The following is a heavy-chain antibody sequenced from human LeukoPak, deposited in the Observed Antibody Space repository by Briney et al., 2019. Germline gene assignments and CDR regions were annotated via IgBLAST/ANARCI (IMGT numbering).Heavy chain of an antibody. CDR1: GGSFSGYY. Sequence: SETLSLTCAVYGGSFSGYYWNWIRQPPGKGLEWIGEINHSGSTHYNPSLKSRVTMSVDTSKNQFSMKLSSVTAADTAVYYCARDETTPLPGAYWGQGTLVTVSS. D-gene: IGHD4-17*01. V-gene: IGHV4-34*01. J-gene: IGHJ4*02. CDR3: ARDETTPLPGAY. CDR2: INHSGST.